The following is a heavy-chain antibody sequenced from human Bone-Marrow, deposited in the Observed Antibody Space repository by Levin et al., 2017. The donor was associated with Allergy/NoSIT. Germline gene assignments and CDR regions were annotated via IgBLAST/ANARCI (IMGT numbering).Heavy chain of an antibody. V-gene: IGHV4-30-4*01. D-gene: IGHD2-21*01. CDR3: ARAWRRHGGGAYSEWFGP. J-gene: IGHJ5*02. CDR1: GGSISSGDYY. Sequence: RSQTLSLTCTVSGGSISSGDYYWNWIRQPPGKGLEWIGCIYYSGTTYYNPSLKSRVAISVATSENQFSLNLNSVTAADTAVYYCARAWRRHGGGAYSEWFGPWGRGTLVTVSS. CDR2: IYYSGTT.